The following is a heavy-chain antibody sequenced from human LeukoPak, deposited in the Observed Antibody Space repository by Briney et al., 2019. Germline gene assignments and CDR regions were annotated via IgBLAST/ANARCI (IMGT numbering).Heavy chain of an antibody. J-gene: IGHJ4*02. CDR3: AIYYYGSGSYVDY. CDR2: IIPIFGTA. D-gene: IGHD3-10*01. V-gene: IGHV1-69*05. Sequence: SVKVSCKASGGTFSSYAISWVRQAPGQGLEWMGRIIPIFGTANYAQRFQGRVTITTDESTSTAYMELSSLRSEDTAVYYCAIYYYGSGSYVDYWGQGTLVTVSS. CDR1: GGTFSSYA.